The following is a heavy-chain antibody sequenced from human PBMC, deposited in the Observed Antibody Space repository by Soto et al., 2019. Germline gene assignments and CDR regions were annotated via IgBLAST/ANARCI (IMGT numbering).Heavy chain of an antibody. Sequence: GGSLRLSCAASGFTFSNYAMSWVRQAPGKGLEWVSAISGSGASTYYADSVKGRFTISRDNSKSTLYLQMNSLRAEDTALYYCAKGRSYYYYYGVDVWGQGTTVTVSS. CDR1: GFTFSNYA. J-gene: IGHJ6*02. CDR2: ISGSGAST. V-gene: IGHV3-23*01. CDR3: AKGRSYYYYYGVDV.